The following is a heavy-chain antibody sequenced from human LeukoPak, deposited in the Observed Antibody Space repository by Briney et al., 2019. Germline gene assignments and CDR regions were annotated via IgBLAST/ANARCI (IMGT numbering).Heavy chain of an antibody. CDR2: IYHSGST. J-gene: IGHJ5*02. CDR3: ARFPITITGTTLAFGWFDP. Sequence: SETLSLTCTVSGYSISSGYYWGWIRQPPGKGLEWIGSIYHSGSTYYNPSLKSRVTISVDTSKNQFSLKLSSVTAADTAVYYCARFPITITGTTLAFGWFDPWGQGTLVTVSS. V-gene: IGHV4-38-2*02. CDR1: GYSISSGYY. D-gene: IGHD1-20*01.